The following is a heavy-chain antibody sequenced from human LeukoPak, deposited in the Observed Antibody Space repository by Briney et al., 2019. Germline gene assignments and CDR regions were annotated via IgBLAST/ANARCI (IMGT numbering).Heavy chain of an antibody. CDR2: IKGDESAK. Sequence: PGGSLRLSGAASGFTFSTYLMAWVRQAPGKGLEWVANIKGDESAKHQADSVKGRFTISRDNAQNSVYLQMSSLRGEDTAVYYCARDVGGSLDYWGQGTLVTVSS. CDR1: GFTFSTYL. CDR3: ARDVGGSLDY. D-gene: IGHD1-26*01. V-gene: IGHV3-7*01. J-gene: IGHJ4*02.